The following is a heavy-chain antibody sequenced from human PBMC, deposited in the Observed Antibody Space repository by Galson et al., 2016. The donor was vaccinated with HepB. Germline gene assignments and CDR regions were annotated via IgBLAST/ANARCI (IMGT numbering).Heavy chain of an antibody. J-gene: IGHJ6*02. V-gene: IGHV3-30*18. D-gene: IGHD5-12*01. Sequence: SLRLSCAASGLTFSSYGMHWVRQAPGKGLEWVAVILYDGSNKYYADSVKGRFTISRDNSKNTLYLQMNSLRAEDTAVYYCAKDRNRYDFYSMDVRGQGTTVTVSS. CDR2: ILYDGSNK. CDR3: AKDRNRYDFYSMDV. CDR1: GLTFSSYG.